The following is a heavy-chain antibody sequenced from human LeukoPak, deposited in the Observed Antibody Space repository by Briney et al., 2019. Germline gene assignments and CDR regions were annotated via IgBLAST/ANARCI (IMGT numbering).Heavy chain of an antibody. J-gene: IGHJ5*02. CDR2: ISAYNGNT. V-gene: IGHV1-18*01. Sequence: ASVKVSCKASGYTFTSYGISWVRQAPGQGLEWMGWISAYNGNTNYAQKLQGRVTMTTDTSTSTAYMELRSLRSDDTAVYYCTGTTMVRGVPNWFDPWGQGTLVTVSS. CDR3: TGTTMVRGVPNWFDP. D-gene: IGHD3-10*01. CDR1: GYTFTSYG.